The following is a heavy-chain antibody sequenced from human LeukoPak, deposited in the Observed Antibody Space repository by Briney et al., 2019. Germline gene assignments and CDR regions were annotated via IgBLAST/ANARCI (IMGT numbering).Heavy chain of an antibody. V-gene: IGHV3-7*01. Sequence: PGGSLRLSCVGSGFTFNKYWMSWVRQAPGKGREWVANIKQDGSDKYYVDSVKGRFTISRDNAKNSLYLQMNSLRAEDTAVYYCGGSGGSAYNWFDPWGQGTLVTVSS. D-gene: IGHD2-15*01. CDR3: GGSGGSAYNWFDP. J-gene: IGHJ5*02. CDR1: GFTFNKYW. CDR2: IKQDGSDK.